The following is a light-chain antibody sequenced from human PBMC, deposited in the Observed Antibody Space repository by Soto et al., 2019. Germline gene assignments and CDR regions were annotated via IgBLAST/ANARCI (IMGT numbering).Light chain of an antibody. CDR1: SSDVGGYNS. CDR2: DVS. V-gene: IGLV2-14*01. Sequence: QSALTQPASVSGSPGRSITISCTGTSSDVGGYNSVSWYQQHPGKAPKLLIYDVSNRPSGVSNRFSGSKSGNTASLTISGLQAEDEADYYCSSYTSSSTPRVVFGGGTKLTVL. CDR3: SSYTSSSTPRVV. J-gene: IGLJ2*01.